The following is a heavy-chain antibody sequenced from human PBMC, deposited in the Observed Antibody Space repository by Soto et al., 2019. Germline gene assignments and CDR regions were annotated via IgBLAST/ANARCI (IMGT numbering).Heavy chain of an antibody. CDR1: GFTFSSYA. Sequence: QVQLVESGGGVVQPGRSLRLSCAASGFTFSSYAMHWVRQAPGKGLEWVAVISYDGSNKYYADSVKGRFTTSRDNSKNTLYLQMNSLRAEDTAVYYCASAPTTVVTPYYFDYWGQGTLVTVSS. CDR3: ASAPTTVVTPYYFDY. D-gene: IGHD4-17*01. J-gene: IGHJ4*02. V-gene: IGHV3-30-3*01. CDR2: ISYDGSNK.